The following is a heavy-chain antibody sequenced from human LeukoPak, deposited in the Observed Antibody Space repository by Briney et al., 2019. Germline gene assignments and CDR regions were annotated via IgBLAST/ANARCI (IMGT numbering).Heavy chain of an antibody. J-gene: IGHJ4*02. CDR3: ARQGLAVVHFEH. CDR1: GFTFSNYE. V-gene: IGHV3-48*03. CDR2: ISSSGSTI. Sequence: GGSLRLSCAASGFTFSNYEMNWVRQAAGKGLEWVSYISSSGSTIYYADSVKGRFTICRDNAKNSLYLQMNSLRAEDTAVYYCARQGLAVVHFEHWGQGTLVIVSS. D-gene: IGHD6-19*01.